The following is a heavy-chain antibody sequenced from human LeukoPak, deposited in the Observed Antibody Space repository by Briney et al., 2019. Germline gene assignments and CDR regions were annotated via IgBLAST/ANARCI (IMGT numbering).Heavy chain of an antibody. CDR2: IKSKTDGGTT. CDR3: ARDRSDSYGYSAVFAFDI. V-gene: IGHV3-15*01. D-gene: IGHD5-18*01. CDR1: GFTFTYAW. Sequence: PGGSLRLSCAASGFTFTYAWMSWVRQAPGKGLEWVGRIKSKTDGGTTDYAAPVKGRFTISRDNSKNTLYLQMNSLRAEDTAVYYCARDRSDSYGYSAVFAFDIWGQGTMVTVSS. J-gene: IGHJ3*02.